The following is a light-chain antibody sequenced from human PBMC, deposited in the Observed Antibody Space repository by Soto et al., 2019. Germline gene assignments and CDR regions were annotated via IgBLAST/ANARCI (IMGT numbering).Light chain of an antibody. V-gene: IGLV2-14*01. CDR1: SSDGGAYNH. CDR3: NSYTSSSTVV. J-gene: IGLJ1*01. Sequence: QSVLTQPASVSGSPGQWITISCTGTSSDGGAYNHVSWYQQHPGKAPKLMIYEVSNRPSGVSNRFSGSKSGNTASLTISGLLPEDEADYYCNSYTSSSTVVFGTGTKVTVL. CDR2: EVS.